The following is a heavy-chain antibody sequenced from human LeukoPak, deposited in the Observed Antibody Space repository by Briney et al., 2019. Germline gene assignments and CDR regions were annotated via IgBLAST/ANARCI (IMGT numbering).Heavy chain of an antibody. CDR3: AKDHNRDSGNYQCDY. CDR1: GGTFSSYA. D-gene: IGHD1-26*01. V-gene: IGHV1-69*01. CDR2: IIPIFGTA. J-gene: IGHJ4*02. Sequence: GSSVKVSCKASGGTFSSYAISWVRQAPGQGLEWMGGIIPIFGTANYAQKFQGRVTITADESTSTAYMELSSLRSEDTAVYYCAKDHNRDSGNYQCDYWGQGTLVTVSS.